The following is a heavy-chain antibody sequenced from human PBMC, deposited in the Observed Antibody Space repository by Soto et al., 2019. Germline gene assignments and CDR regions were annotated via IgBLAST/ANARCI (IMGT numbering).Heavy chain of an antibody. CDR1: GFTFSSYG. CDR2: IWYDGSNK. CDR3: ARDGHSCRSDY. J-gene: IGHJ4*02. Sequence: QVQVVESGGGVVQPGRSLRLSCAASGFTFSSYGMHWVRQAPGKGLEWVAVIWYDGSNKYYADSVKGRFTISRDNSKNTLYLQMHSLRAEETAVSYCARDGHSCRSDYWCQGTLVTVSS. D-gene: IGHD2-15*01. V-gene: IGHV3-33*01.